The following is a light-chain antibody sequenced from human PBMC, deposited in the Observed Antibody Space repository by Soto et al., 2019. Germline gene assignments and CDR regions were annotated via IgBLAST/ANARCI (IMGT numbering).Light chain of an antibody. CDR3: PQYFASSWT. Sequence: EIVLTQSPGTLSLSPGERATLSCRASQSISSTYLAWYRQKSGQAPRLLIYAASSRATGIPDRFSGSGSGTDLTLTVSRLEPEDFAVYYCPQYFASSWTFGQGTRVEIK. J-gene: IGKJ1*01. V-gene: IGKV3-20*01. CDR2: AAS. CDR1: QSISSTY.